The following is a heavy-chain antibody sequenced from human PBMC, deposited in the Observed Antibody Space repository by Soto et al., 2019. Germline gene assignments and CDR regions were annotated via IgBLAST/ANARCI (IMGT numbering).Heavy chain of an antibody. CDR2: INHSGST. J-gene: IGHJ3*02. CDR1: GGSFSVYY. CDR3: ARAFRAVGYYYDSSGYSDHDAFDI. V-gene: IGHV4-34*01. D-gene: IGHD3-22*01. Sequence: SDTLSLTCAVYGGSFSVYYWSWIRQPPGKGLEWIGEINHSGSTNYNPSLKSRVTISVDRSKNQFSLKLSSVTAADTAVYYCARAFRAVGYYYDSSGYSDHDAFDIWGQGTMVTVSS.